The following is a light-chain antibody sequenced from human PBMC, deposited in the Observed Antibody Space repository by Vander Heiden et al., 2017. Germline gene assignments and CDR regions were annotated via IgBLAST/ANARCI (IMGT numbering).Light chain of an antibody. CDR3: QQYNSYPCT. CDR1: QSISSW. Sequence: DIQMTQSPSTLSASVGDRVTITCRASQSISSWLAWYQQKPGKAPKLLIYKASSLESGVPSRFSGRGSGTEFTLTISSLQPDDFATYYCQQYNSYPCTFGQGTKLEIK. J-gene: IGKJ2*02. CDR2: KAS. V-gene: IGKV1-5*03.